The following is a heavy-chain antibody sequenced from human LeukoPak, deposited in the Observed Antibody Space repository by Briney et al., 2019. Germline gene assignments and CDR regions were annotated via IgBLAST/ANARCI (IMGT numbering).Heavy chain of an antibody. CDR1: GFTFSDYY. Sequence: GGSLRLSCAAFGFTFSDYYMSWIRQAPGKGLEWVSYVSSSGSTIYYADSVKGRFTISRDNAKNSLYLQMNSLRAEDTAVYYCAKDNKKPLIVGANWGKFDPWGQGTLVTVSS. D-gene: IGHD1-26*01. CDR2: VSSSGSTI. V-gene: IGHV3-11*04. CDR3: AKDNKKPLIVGANWGKFDP. J-gene: IGHJ5*02.